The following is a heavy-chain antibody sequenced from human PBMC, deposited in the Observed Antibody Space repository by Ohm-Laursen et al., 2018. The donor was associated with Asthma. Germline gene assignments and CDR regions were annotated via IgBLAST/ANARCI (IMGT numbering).Heavy chain of an antibody. V-gene: IGHV4-31*03. CDR2: IYHTGSS. D-gene: IGHD1-26*01. CDR3: ARVSVGAKNGFDY. Sequence: TLSLTCTVSGDSFTSGIYYWGWIRPHPGKGLEWIGYIYHTGSSYYNPSLKSRASISVDTSKNQFSLKLSSVTAADTAVYYCARVSVGAKNGFDYWGQGTLVTVSS. J-gene: IGHJ4*02. CDR1: GDSFTSGIYY.